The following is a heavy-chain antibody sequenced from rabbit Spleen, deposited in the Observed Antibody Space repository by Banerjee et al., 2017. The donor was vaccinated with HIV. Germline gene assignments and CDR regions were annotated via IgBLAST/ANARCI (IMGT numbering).Heavy chain of an antibody. Sequence: QSLEESGGDLVKPGASLTLTCTASGFTMSSSDWIYWVRQAPGKGLEWISCIAGSSSGFTYSATWAKGRFTISKASSTTVTLQMTTLTAVDTATYFCARDAGTGDYIDVYFNLWGQGTLVTVS. CDR1: GFTMSSSDW. V-gene: IGHV1S40*01. J-gene: IGHJ4*01. CDR2: IAGSSSGFT. CDR3: ARDAGTGDYIDVYFNL. D-gene: IGHD4-2*01.